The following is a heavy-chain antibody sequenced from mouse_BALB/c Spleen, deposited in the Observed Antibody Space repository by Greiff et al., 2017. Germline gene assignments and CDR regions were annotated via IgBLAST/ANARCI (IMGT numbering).Heavy chain of an antibody. J-gene: IGHJ3*01. Sequence: EVQLQQSGPGLVKPSQSLSLTCTVTGYSITSDYAWNWIRQFPGNKLEWMGYISYSGSTSYNPSLKSRISITRDTSKNQFFLQLNSVTTEDTATYYCARYAYWGQGTLVTVSA. CDR3: ARYAY. CDR1: GYSITSDYA. V-gene: IGHV3-2*02. CDR2: ISYSGST.